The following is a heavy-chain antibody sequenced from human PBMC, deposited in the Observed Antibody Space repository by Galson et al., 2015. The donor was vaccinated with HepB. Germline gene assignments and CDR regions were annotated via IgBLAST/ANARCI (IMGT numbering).Heavy chain of an antibody. CDR1: GYTFTSYG. Sequence: SVKVSCKASGYTFTSYGISWVRQAPGQGLEWMGWISAYNGNTNYAQKLQGRVTMTTDTSTSTAYMELRSLRSDDTAVYYCARDAPRITMVQGVISSKPLKIDPSRDYYMDVWGKGTTVTVSS. V-gene: IGHV1-18*01. CDR3: ARDAPRITMVQGVISSKPLKIDPSRDYYMDV. J-gene: IGHJ6*03. D-gene: IGHD3-10*01. CDR2: ISAYNGNT.